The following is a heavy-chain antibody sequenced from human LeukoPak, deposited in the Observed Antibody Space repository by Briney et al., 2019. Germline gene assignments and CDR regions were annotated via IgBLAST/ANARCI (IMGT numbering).Heavy chain of an antibody. CDR3: ARFSNYRNRFDP. D-gene: IGHD4-11*01. J-gene: IGHJ5*02. CDR2: IIPIFGTA. V-gene: IGHV1-69*05. CDR1: GGTFSSYA. Sequence: GASVKVSCKASGGTFSSYAISWVRQAPGQGLEWMGGIIPIFGTANYAQKFQGRVTITTDESTSTAYMELSSLRSEDTAVYYCARFSNYRNRFDPWGQGTLVTVSS.